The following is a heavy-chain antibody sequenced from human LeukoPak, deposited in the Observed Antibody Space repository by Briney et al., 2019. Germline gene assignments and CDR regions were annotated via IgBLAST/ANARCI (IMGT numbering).Heavy chain of an antibody. CDR1: GGTFSSYA. D-gene: IGHD5-18*01. Sequence: GSSVTVSCKASGGTFSSYAISWVRQAPGQGLEWMGGIIPIFGTANYAQKFQGRVTITAAGSTSTAYMELSSLRSEDTAVYYCARGGAYSYVFDYWGQGTLVTVSS. V-gene: IGHV1-69*01. CDR2: IIPIFGTA. CDR3: ARGGAYSYVFDY. J-gene: IGHJ4*02.